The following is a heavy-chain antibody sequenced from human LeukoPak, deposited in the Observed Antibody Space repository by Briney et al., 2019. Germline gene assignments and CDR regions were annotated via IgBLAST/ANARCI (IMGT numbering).Heavy chain of an antibody. D-gene: IGHD1-14*01. CDR3: VRGDQEASEPAFDY. CDR1: GFTFSSYS. CDR2: ISSGGSTI. V-gene: IGHV3-48*02. Sequence: GGSLRLSCAASGFTFSSYSMNWVRQAPGKGLEWVSYISSGGSTIYYADSVRGRFSISRDTAKNSLYLEMNSLRDEDTAMYYCVRGDQEASEPAFDYWGQGTLVTVSS. J-gene: IGHJ4*02.